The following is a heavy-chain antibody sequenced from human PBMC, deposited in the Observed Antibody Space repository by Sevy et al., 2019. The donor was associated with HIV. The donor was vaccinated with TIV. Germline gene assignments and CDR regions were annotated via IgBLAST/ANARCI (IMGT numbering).Heavy chain of an antibody. CDR3: ASGSGSYYDAFHI. D-gene: IGHD1-26*01. CDR2: IYYSGST. V-gene: IGHV4-59*01. J-gene: IGHJ3*02. CDR1: GGSISGNF. Sequence: SETLSLTCSVSGGSISGNFWTWIRQPPGKGLEWIGYIYYSGSTNSTPPPKSRVSISLDTSKNQFSLRLNSVTAADTAVYYCASGSGSYYDAFHIWGQGTMVTGSS.